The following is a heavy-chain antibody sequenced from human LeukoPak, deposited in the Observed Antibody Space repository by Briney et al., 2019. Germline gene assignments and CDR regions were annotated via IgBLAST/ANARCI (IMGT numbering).Heavy chain of an antibody. Sequence: GGSLRPSCAASGFTFSSYGMHWVRQAPGKGLEWVARIWHDGSNDDYADSVKGRFTISRDNSKNTLYLQMNSLRAEDTAIYYCAKVTGDYYDTSGAFDYWGQGTLVTVSS. D-gene: IGHD3-22*01. CDR1: GFTFSSYG. V-gene: IGHV3-33*06. CDR2: IWHDGSND. CDR3: AKVTGDYYDTSGAFDY. J-gene: IGHJ4*02.